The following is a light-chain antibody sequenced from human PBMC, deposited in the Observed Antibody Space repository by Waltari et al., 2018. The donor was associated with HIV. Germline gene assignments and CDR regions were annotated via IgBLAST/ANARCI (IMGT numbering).Light chain of an antibody. V-gene: IGLV1-51*02. CDR3: GTWDSSLSAVV. J-gene: IGLJ2*01. Sequence: QSVLTQPPSVSAAPGQQVTISCSGSSSNIGNNYVSWYQQLPGPAPKLLIYENNKRPSGIPDRFSGSKSGTSATLGITGLQTGDEADYYCGTWDSSLSAVVFGGGTKLTVL. CDR2: ENN. CDR1: SSNIGNNY.